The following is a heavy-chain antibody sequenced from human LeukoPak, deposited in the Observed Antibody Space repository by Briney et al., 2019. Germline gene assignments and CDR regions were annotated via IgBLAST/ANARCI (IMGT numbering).Heavy chain of an antibody. CDR1: GFSFSTFW. V-gene: IGHV3-7*01. D-gene: IGHD5-18*01. Sequence: GGSLRFSCAASGFSFSTFWMSWVRQAPGKGLEWVANTKGDDSEKYYVESVQGRFTISRDNAKNSLYLHMNSLRAEDTALYYCARSGYSYALDHWGQGSLVVVSS. CDR2: TKGDDSEK. J-gene: IGHJ1*01. CDR3: ARSGYSYALDH.